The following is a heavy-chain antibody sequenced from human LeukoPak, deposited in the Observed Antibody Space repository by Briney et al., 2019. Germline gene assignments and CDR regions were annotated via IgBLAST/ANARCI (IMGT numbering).Heavy chain of an antibody. CDR2: IYPGDSDT. V-gene: IGHV5-51*01. Sequence: GESLKISCKGSGYSFTSYWIGWVRQMPGKGLEWMGIIYPGDSDTRYSPSFQGQVTISADKSISTAYLQWSSLTASDTAMYYCARTMRAGADAFDIWGQGTMVTVSS. D-gene: IGHD6-19*01. J-gene: IGHJ3*02. CDR3: ARTMRAGADAFDI. CDR1: GYSFTSYW.